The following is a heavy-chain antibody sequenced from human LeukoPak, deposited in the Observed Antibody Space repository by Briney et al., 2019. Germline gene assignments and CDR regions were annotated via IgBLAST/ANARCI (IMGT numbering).Heavy chain of an antibody. CDR1: GFTFSSYA. V-gene: IGHV3-23*01. CDR3: AISRPYYDFWSGYYDEDYYYYMDF. J-gene: IGHJ6*03. Sequence: GGSLRLSCAASGFTFSSYAMSWVRQAPGEGLEWVSAISGSGGSTYYADSVKGRFTISRDNSKNTLYLQMNSMRAEDTAVYYCAISRPYYDFWSGYYDEDYYYYMDFWGKGTTVTVSS. D-gene: IGHD3-3*01. CDR2: ISGSGGST.